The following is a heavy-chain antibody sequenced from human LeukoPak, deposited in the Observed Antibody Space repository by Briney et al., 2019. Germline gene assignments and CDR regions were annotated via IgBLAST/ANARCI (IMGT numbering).Heavy chain of an antibody. CDR3: ALSGSYSLSFDY. Sequence: PSETLSLTCSVSGGSISSSSYYWGWIRQPPGKGLEWIGSIYYSGSTYYNPSLKSRVTISVDTSKNQFSLKLSSVTAADTAVYYCALSGSYSLSFDYWGQGTLVTVSS. V-gene: IGHV4-39*07. J-gene: IGHJ4*02. CDR1: GGSISSSSYY. CDR2: IYYSGST. D-gene: IGHD3-10*01.